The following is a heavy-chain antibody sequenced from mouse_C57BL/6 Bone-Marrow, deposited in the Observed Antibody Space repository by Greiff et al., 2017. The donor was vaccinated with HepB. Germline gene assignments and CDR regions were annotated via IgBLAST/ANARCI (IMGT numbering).Heavy chain of an antibody. D-gene: IGHD2-4*01. CDR3: ARLDDYDAWFAY. Sequence: EVQLQQSGPELVKPGASVKMSCKASGYTFTDYNMHWVKQSHGKSLEWIGYINPNNGGTSYNQKFKGKATLTVNKSSSTAYMELRSLTSEDSAVYYCARLDDYDAWFAYWGQGTLVTVSA. J-gene: IGHJ3*01. V-gene: IGHV1-22*01. CDR2: INPNNGGT. CDR1: GYTFTDYN.